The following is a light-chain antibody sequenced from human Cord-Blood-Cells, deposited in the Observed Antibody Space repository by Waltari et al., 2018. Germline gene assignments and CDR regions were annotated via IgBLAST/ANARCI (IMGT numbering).Light chain of an antibody. CDR2: AAS. Sequence: IQLTPSPSSLSASVGDRVTITCRASQSISSYLNWYQQKPGKAPKLLIYAASSLQSGVPSRFSGSGSGTDFTLTISSLQPEDFATYYCQQSYSTPLVTFGGGTKVEIK. CDR1: QSISSY. V-gene: IGKV1-39*01. CDR3: QQSYSTPLVT. J-gene: IGKJ4*01.